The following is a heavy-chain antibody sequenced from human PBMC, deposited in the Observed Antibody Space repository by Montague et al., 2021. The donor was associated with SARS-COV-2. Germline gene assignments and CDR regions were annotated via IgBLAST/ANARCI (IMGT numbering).Heavy chain of an antibody. D-gene: IGHD2-2*02. J-gene: IGHJ6*02. CDR1: GGSSSNYY. V-gene: IGHV4-39*07. CDR2: SYYSGST. CDR3: ARDPSRQPLLYPIGDYYYGTDV. Sequence: SETLSLTCAVSGGSSSNYYWSWIRQAPGKGLEWIGRSYYSGSTYYNTSLNSRVTISVDTSKNQFSLKLSSVTAADTAVYYCARDPSRQPLLYPIGDYYYGTDVWGQGTTVTVSS.